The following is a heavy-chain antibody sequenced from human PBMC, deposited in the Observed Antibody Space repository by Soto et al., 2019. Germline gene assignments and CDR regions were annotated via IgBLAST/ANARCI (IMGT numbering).Heavy chain of an antibody. V-gene: IGHV4-39*01. CDR2: IYYSGST. CDR1: GDSMSSSDYY. Sequence: PSETLSLTCAVSGDSMSSSDYYWGWIRQPPGKGLEWIGGIYYSGSTYYNPSLQSRVAISVDTSKNQFSLKLKSATAADTAIYYCARRTVNIRTFYSGLKTHFFDVWGQGAQVTVSS. CDR3: ARRTVNIRTFYSGLKTHFFDV. J-gene: IGHJ4*02. D-gene: IGHD6-19*01.